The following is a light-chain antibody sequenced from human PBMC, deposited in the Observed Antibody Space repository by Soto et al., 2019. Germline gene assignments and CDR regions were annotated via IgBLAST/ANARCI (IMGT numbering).Light chain of an antibody. J-gene: IGLJ3*02. V-gene: IGLV1-51*01. CDR3: GTWDSSLSTV. Sequence: QSVLTQPPSVSAAPGQMVNISCSGTTSNIGSNFVAWYQQLPGAAPKLVIFDNDKRPSGIPDRFSGSKSGTSATLAITGLQTGDEADYYCGTWDSSLSTVFGGGTKLTVL. CDR1: TSNIGSNF. CDR2: DND.